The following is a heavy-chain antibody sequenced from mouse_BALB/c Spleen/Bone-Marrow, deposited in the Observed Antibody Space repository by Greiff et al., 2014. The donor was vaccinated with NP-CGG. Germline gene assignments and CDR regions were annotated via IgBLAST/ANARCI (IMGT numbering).Heavy chain of an antibody. V-gene: IGHV3-2*02. J-gene: IGHJ2*01. CDR3: ARSVYYGSSYVDY. Sequence: EVQLQESGPGLVKPSQSLSLTCTVTGYSITSDYAWNWIRQFPGNKLEWMGYISYSGSTSYNPSLKSRISITRDTSKNQFFLQLNSVTTEDTATYCCARSVYYGSSYVDYWGQDTTLTVSS. CDR2: ISYSGST. CDR1: GYSITSDYA. D-gene: IGHD1-1*01.